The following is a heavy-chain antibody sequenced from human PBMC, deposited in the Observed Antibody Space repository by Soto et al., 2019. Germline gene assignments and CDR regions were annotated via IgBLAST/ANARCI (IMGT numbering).Heavy chain of an antibody. V-gene: IGHV3-48*03. Sequence: GGSLRLSCGASGFTFSSYEMNWVRQAPGRGLEWVSYISTTGTGIYYADSVKGRFTISRDNAKNSLYLQMNSLRAEDTAVYYCARQDFFWSGYSFQSWGQGNPVTVSS. CDR1: GFTFSSYE. D-gene: IGHD3-3*01. J-gene: IGHJ5*02. CDR2: ISTTGTGI. CDR3: ARQDFFWSGYSFQS.